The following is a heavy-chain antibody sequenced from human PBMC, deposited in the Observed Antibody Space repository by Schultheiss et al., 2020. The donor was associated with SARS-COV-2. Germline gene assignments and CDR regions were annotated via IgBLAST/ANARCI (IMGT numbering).Heavy chain of an antibody. CDR3: ARAGGPDDSSGYAPLDFDY. CDR2: ISSSGSTI. D-gene: IGHD3-22*01. V-gene: IGHV3-48*03. J-gene: IGHJ4*02. Sequence: GESLKISCAASGFTFSSYEMNWVRQAPGKGLEWVSYISSSGSTIYYADSVKGRFTISRDNAKNSLYLQMNSLRAEDTAVYYCARAGGPDDSSGYAPLDFDYWGQGTLVTVSS. CDR1: GFTFSSYE.